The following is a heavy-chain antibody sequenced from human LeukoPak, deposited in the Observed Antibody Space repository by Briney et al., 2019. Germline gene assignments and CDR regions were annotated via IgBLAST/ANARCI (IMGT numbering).Heavy chain of an antibody. D-gene: IGHD5-24*01. CDR2: IYPGDSDT. CDR3: ARRRAGYNWGFDY. Sequence: GESLKISCKGSGYSFPIYWIGWVRQMPGKGLEWMGIIYPGDSDTRYSPSFQGQITISADKSISTAYLQWSSLKASGTAMYYCARRRAGYNWGFDYWGQGTLVSVSS. CDR1: GYSFPIYW. V-gene: IGHV5-51*01. J-gene: IGHJ4*02.